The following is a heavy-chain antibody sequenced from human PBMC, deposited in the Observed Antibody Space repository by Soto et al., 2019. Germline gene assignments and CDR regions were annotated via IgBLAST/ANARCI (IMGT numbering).Heavy chain of an antibody. CDR1: GGTFSSYA. CDR3: ASRTETYSYYYYGMDV. J-gene: IGHJ6*02. D-gene: IGHD4-4*01. V-gene: IGHV1-69*12. CDR2: IIPIFGTA. Sequence: QVQLVRSGAEVKKPGSSVKVSCKASGGTFSSYAISWVRQAPGQGLEWMGGIIPIFGTANYAKKFKGRVTITADESTSTAYMVLSSLRSEDTAVYYCASRTETYSYYYYGMDVWGQGTTVTVSS.